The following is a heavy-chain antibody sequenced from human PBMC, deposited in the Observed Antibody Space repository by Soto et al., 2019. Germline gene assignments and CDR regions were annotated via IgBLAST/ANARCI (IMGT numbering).Heavy chain of an antibody. CDR2: IYYSGST. D-gene: IGHD4-17*01. CDR3: ARGGTETPTDDAFDI. J-gene: IGHJ3*02. CDR1: GGSMSSGDYY. Sequence: SETLSLTCTVSGGSMSSGDYYWSWIRQPPGKGLEWIGYIYYSGSTYYNPSLKSRVTISVDTSKNQFSLKLSSVTAADTAVYYCARGGTETPTDDAFDIWGQGTMVTVSS. V-gene: IGHV4-30-4*01.